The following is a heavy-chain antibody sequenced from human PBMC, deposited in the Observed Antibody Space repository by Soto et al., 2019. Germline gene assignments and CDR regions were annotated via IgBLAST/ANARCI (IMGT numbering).Heavy chain of an antibody. J-gene: IGHJ4*01. CDR2: IKMDASEK. D-gene: IGHD3-10*01. Sequence: VGSLRLSCATSGFNFGSYWMSWVRQDTGKGLEWLATIKMDASEKKYVDSVKGRFTMSRDSAKNSLYLQMDSLSAEDTAIYYCASDSGYDSGSSVNHYLDYWGHGTLVTVSS. CDR1: GFNFGSYW. CDR3: ASDSGYDSGSSVNHYLDY. V-gene: IGHV3-7*01.